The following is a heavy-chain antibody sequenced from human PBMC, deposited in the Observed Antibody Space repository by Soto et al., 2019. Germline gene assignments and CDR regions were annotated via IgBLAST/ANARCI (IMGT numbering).Heavy chain of an antibody. V-gene: IGHV4-31*03. J-gene: IGHJ5*02. D-gene: IGHD6-13*01. CDR3: ARGPGYSSLYGSNWFDP. CDR2: IYYSGST. CDR1: GSSISSGGYY. Sequence: QVQLQESGPGLVKPSQTLSLTCTVSGSSISSGGYYWSWIRQHPGKGLEWIAYIYYSGSTYYNPSLKSRVTISVDTSKNQFSLKLSSVTAADTAVYYCARGPGYSSLYGSNWFDPWGQGTLVTVSS.